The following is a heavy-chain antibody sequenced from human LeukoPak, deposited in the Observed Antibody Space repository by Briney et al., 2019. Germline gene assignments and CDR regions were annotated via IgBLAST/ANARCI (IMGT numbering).Heavy chain of an antibody. CDR2: IYPGDSDT. D-gene: IGHD3-22*01. V-gene: IGHV5-51*01. CDR1: GYSFTSYW. J-gene: IGHJ4*02. CDR3: ARQGPPPNYYDSSGYYSGEDY. Sequence: GESLKISCKGSGYSFTSYWIVWVRQMPGKGLEWMGIIYPGDSDTRYSPSFQGQVTISADKSISTAYLQWSSLKASDTVMYYCARQGPPPNYYDSSGYYSGEDYWGQGTLVTVSS.